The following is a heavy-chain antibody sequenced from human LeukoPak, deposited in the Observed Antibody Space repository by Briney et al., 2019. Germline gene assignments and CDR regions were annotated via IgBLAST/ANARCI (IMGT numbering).Heavy chain of an antibody. D-gene: IGHD5-12*01. Sequence: SVKVSCKASGGTFISYAISSVRQAPGQGLEWMGGIIPIFGTANYAQKFQGRVTITADESTSTAYMELSSLRSEDTAVYYCARAPVDMVWFDPWGQGTLVTVSS. CDR1: GGTFISYA. CDR2: IIPIFGTA. CDR3: ARAPVDMVWFDP. V-gene: IGHV1-69*01. J-gene: IGHJ5*02.